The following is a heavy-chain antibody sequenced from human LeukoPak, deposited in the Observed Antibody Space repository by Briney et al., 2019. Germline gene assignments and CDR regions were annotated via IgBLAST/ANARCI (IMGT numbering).Heavy chain of an antibody. CDR3: ARDRIAVAGTLGFGY. Sequence: SSETLSLTCTVSGVSISRSYFWSWIRQPPGKGLEWIGYSYYSGNTDYSPSLKSRVTISVDVSKNQFSLRLSSVTAADTAVYYCARDRIAVAGTLGFGYWGQGTLVTVSS. J-gene: IGHJ4*02. CDR2: SYYSGNT. D-gene: IGHD6-19*01. V-gene: IGHV4-59*01. CDR1: GVSISRSYF.